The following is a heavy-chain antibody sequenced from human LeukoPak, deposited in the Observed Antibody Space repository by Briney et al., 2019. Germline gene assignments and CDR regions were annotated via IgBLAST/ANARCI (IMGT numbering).Heavy chain of an antibody. D-gene: IGHD3-9*01. J-gene: IGHJ4*02. V-gene: IGHV4-59*08. Sequence: SETLSLTCTVSGGSISSYYWSWIRQPPGKGLEWIGYIYYSGSTNYNPSLKSRVTISVDTSKNQFSLKLISVTAADTAVYYCARSMVHYDILTGYYNAYYFDYWGQGTLVTVSS. CDR1: GGSISSYY. CDR3: ARSMVHYDILTGYYNAYYFDY. CDR2: IYYSGST.